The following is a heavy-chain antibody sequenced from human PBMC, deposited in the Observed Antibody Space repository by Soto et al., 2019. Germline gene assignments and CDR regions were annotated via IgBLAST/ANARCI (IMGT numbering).Heavy chain of an antibody. D-gene: IGHD6-19*01. V-gene: IGHV1-69*13. CDR2: IIPIFGTA. Sequence: GASVKVSCKASGGTFSSYAISWVRQAPGQGLERMGGIIPIFGTANYAQKFQGRVTITADESTSTAYMELSSLRSEDTAVYYCARPLAVAGTLNGWFDPWGQGTLVTVSS. CDR1: GGTFSSYA. CDR3: ARPLAVAGTLNGWFDP. J-gene: IGHJ5*02.